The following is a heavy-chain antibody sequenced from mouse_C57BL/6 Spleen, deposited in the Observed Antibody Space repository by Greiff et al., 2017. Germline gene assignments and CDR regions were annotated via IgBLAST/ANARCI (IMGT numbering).Heavy chain of an antibody. Sequence: EVMLVESGGGLVKPGGSLKLSCAASGFTFSDYGMHWVRQAPEKGLEWVAYISSGSSTIYYADTVKGRFTISRDNAKNTLFLQMTSLRSEDTAMXYCARNWDWYFDVWGTGTTVTVSS. CDR1: GFTFSDYG. CDR3: ARNWDWYFDV. J-gene: IGHJ1*03. D-gene: IGHD4-1*01. V-gene: IGHV5-17*01. CDR2: ISSGSSTI.